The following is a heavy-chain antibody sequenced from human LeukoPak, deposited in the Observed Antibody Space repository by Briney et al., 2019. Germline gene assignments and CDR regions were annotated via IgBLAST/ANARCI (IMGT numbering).Heavy chain of an antibody. D-gene: IGHD3-10*01. CDR1: GFTSSSYA. J-gene: IGHJ4*02. Sequence: GGSLRLSCAASGFTSSSYAMHWVRQAPGKGLEWVAVISYDGSNKYYADSVKGRFTISRDNSKNTLYLQMNSLRAEDTAVYYCAREDRGFGELSPYYFDYWGQGTLVTVSS. V-gene: IGHV3-30-3*01. CDR3: AREDRGFGELSPYYFDY. CDR2: ISYDGSNK.